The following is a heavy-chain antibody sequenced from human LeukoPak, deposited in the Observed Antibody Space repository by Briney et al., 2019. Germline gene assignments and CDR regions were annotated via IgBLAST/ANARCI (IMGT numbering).Heavy chain of an antibody. J-gene: IGHJ5*02. CDR3: AREVTMVRGVKPWFDP. D-gene: IGHD3-10*01. CDR1: GYTLTELS. Sequence: ASVTVSFTVSGYTLTELSMHWVRQAPGKGLEWMGGFDPEDGETIYAQKFQGRVTMTEDKSTSTAYMELSSLRSEDTAVYYCAREVTMVRGVKPWFDPWGQGTLVTVSS. V-gene: IGHV1-24*01. CDR2: FDPEDGET.